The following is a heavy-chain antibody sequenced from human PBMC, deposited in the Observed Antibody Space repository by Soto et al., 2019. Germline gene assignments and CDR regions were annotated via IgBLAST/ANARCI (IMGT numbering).Heavy chain of an antibody. CDR3: ARLRIATNNYKWFDP. Sequence: SETLSLTCSVSGAALNSGNYYWSWIRQVPGKGREGIGHIYVTGAVDYNPSLRARITISQDTSERQFSLNLRLVTAADTAVYYCARLRIATNNYKWFDPWGQGTRGTVS. J-gene: IGHJ5*02. CDR1: GAALNSGNYY. V-gene: IGHV4-31*03. CDR2: IYVTGAV. D-gene: IGHD2-21*01.